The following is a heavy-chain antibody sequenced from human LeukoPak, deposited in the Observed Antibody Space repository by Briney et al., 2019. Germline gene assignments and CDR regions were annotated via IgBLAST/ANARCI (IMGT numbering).Heavy chain of an antibody. CDR1: GCTLTELS. CDR2: FDPEDGET. CDR3: ATVSTRDSYVDYFDY. V-gene: IGHV1-24*01. Sequence: GASVKVSCKVSGCTLTELSMHWVRQAPGKGLEWMGGFDPEDGETIYAQKFQGRVTMTEDTSTDTAYMELSSLRSEDTAVYYCATVSTRDSYVDYFDYWGQGTLVTVSS. D-gene: IGHD5-18*01. J-gene: IGHJ4*02.